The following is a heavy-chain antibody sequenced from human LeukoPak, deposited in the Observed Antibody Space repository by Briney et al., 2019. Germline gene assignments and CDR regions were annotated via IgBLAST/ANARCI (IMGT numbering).Heavy chain of an antibody. V-gene: IGHV3-33*01. CDR1: GFTFSSYG. CDR2: IWYDGSNK. J-gene: IGHJ5*02. CDR3: ARERRAAENWFDP. Sequence: GGSLRLSCAASGFTFSSYGMHWVRQAPGKGLEWVAVIWYDGSNKYYADSVKGRFTISRDNSKNTLYLQMNSLRAEDTAIYYCARERRAAENWFDPWGQGTLVSVSS.